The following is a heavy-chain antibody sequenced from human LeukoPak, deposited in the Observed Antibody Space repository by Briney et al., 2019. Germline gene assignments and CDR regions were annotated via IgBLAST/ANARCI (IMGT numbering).Heavy chain of an antibody. CDR2: IGRSGANS. V-gene: IGHV3-23*01. D-gene: IGHD2-2*01. Sequence: GGSLRLSCAASGFTFNKYAMSWVRQSPGKGLEWVSAIGRSGANSYYATSVKGRFSVSRDNTKNTFHLQMNSLRAEDTAIYYCAKLQTAVVPAATLGFDSWGQGTLVTVSS. J-gene: IGHJ4*02. CDR1: GFTFNKYA. CDR3: AKLQTAVVPAATLGFDS.